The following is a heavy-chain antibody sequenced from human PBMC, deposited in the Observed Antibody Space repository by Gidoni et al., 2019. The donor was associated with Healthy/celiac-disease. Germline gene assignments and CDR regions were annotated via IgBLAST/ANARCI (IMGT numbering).Heavy chain of an antibody. CDR3: ARDLRYYYDSSGYSDAFDI. CDR2: INPNSGGT. D-gene: IGHD3-22*01. Sequence: QVQLVQSGAEVKKPGASVKVSCKASGYTFTGYYMHWVRQAPGQGLEWMGWINPNSGGTNYAQKFQGRVTMTRDTSISTAYMELSRLRSDDTAVYYCARDLRYYYDSSGYSDAFDIWGQGTMVTVSS. J-gene: IGHJ3*02. V-gene: IGHV1-2*02. CDR1: GYTFTGYY.